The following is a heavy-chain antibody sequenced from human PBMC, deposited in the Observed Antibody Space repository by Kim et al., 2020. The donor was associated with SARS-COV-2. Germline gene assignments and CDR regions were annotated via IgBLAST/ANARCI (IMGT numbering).Heavy chain of an antibody. Sequence: GWSLRLSCAASGFTFSSYEMNWVRQAPGKGLEWVSYISSSGSTIFYADSVKGRFTISRDNAKNSLYLQMNSLRAEDTGVYYCAREERTPILVVVITSAFDIWGQGTMVTVSS. CDR1: GFTFSSYE. D-gene: IGHD3-22*01. J-gene: IGHJ3*02. CDR2: ISSSGSTI. V-gene: IGHV3-48*03. CDR3: AREERTPILVVVITSAFDI.